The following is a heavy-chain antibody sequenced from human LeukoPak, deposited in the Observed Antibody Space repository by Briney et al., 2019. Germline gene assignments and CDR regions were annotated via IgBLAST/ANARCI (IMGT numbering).Heavy chain of an antibody. D-gene: IGHD3/OR15-3a*01. V-gene: IGHV4-59*12. CDR2: VYYTGST. CDR3: ASCEGSDWDAPFDY. CDR1: GGSISSYC. Sequence: PSETLSLTCTVSGGSISSYCWSWIRQPPGKGLEWIGYVYYTGSTNYNPSLKSRVTISIDTSKNQFSLKLSSVTAADTAVYYCASCEGSDWDAPFDYWGQGTLVTVSS. J-gene: IGHJ4*02.